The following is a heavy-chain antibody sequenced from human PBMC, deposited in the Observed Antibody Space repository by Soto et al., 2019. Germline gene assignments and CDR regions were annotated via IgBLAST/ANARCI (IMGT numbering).Heavy chain of an antibody. V-gene: IGHV3-7*01. Sequence: GGSLRLSCAASGFTFRNYWMSWVRQAPGKGLEWVAFIKEDGSDKYFVDSVKGRFAISRDNAKNSLYLQMNSLRAEDTAVYYCARDRGGRSGMDVWGKGTMVTVSS. D-gene: IGHD1-26*01. CDR3: ARDRGGRSGMDV. J-gene: IGHJ6*04. CDR1: GFTFRNYW. CDR2: IKEDGSDK.